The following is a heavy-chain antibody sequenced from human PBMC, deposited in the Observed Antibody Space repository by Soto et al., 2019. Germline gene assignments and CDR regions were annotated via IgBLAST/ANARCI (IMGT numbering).Heavy chain of an antibody. V-gene: IGHV3-53*01. CDR1: GFTVSNNY. CDR3: AKSGSFSAYYYYGMDV. Sequence: GGSLRLSCAASGFTVSNNYMSWVRQAPGKGLEWVSLIYSGITTYYADSVKGRFTVSRDNSKNKLFLQMNSLRADDTAKYYCAKSGSFSAYYYYGMDVWGQGTTVTVSS. CDR2: IYSGITT. J-gene: IGHJ6*02. D-gene: IGHD2-21*01.